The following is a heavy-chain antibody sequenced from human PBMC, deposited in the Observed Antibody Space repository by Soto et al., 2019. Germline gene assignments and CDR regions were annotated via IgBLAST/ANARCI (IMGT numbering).Heavy chain of an antibody. D-gene: IGHD2-8*01. V-gene: IGHV3-23*01. J-gene: IGHJ1*01. Sequence: EVQLLESGGGLVQPGGSLRLSCAASGFTFSTYAMSWVRQAPGKGLEWVSGLFGSGGGISYADSVKGRFTISRDNSNNVWYLQMESLRVEDTAVYYCVKARQPDGRWPCEHLGQGTLVTVSS. CDR3: VKARQPDGRWPCEH. CDR1: GFTFSTYA. CDR2: LFGSGGGI.